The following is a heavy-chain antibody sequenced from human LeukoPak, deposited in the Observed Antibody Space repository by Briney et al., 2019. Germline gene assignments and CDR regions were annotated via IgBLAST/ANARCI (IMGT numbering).Heavy chain of an antibody. J-gene: IGHJ4*02. Sequence: ASVKVSCKASGYTFASYGISWVRQAPGQGLEWMGWISAYDGNTNYAQKLQGRVTMTTDASTSIAYMELRSLKSDDTAVYYCARAPPHYNVSDVPFDYWGKGTLVTVSS. V-gene: IGHV1-18*01. CDR1: GYTFASYG. CDR3: ARAPPHYNVSDVPFDY. D-gene: IGHD1-1*01. CDR2: ISAYDGNT.